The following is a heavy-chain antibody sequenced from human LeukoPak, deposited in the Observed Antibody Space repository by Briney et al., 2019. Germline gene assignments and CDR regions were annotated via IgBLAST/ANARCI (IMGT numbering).Heavy chain of an antibody. CDR2: IYSSGSA. CDR1: GDSISSYY. J-gene: IGHJ3*02. Sequence: SETLSLTYTVSGDSISSYYWSWIRQPPGKGLEWIGFIYSSGSANYSPSLRSRVTMSVDMSKNQFSLKLRSVTAADTAVYYCARQGAVDIWGQGTMVIVSS. CDR3: ARQGAVDI. V-gene: IGHV4-4*09.